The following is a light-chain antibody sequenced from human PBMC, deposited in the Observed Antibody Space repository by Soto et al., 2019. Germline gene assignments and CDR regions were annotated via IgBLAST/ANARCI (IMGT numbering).Light chain of an antibody. V-gene: IGKV3-11*01. CDR2: DAS. CDR3: QQRYSWPPIT. CDR1: RSVSRY. Sequence: EIVLTQSPATLSLSPGEGATLSCRASRSVSRYLAWYQQKPGQAPRLLIYDASNRATGTPARFSGSGSGTDFTLTIRSLEPEDFAVYYCQQRYSWPPITFGQGTRLEIK. J-gene: IGKJ5*01.